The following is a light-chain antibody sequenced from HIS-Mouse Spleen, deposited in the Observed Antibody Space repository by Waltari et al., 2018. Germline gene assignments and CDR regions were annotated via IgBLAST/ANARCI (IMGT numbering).Light chain of an antibody. Sequence: DIQMTQSPSSLSASVGDRVTITCRASQGIGNYLAWYQKKPGKVPRLLIYAASTLQSRVPSRFSGSGSGTDFTLTISSLQPEDVATYYCQKYNSAPLITFGQGTRLEIK. CDR3: QKYNSAPLIT. V-gene: IGKV1-27*01. CDR2: AAS. J-gene: IGKJ5*01. CDR1: QGIGNY.